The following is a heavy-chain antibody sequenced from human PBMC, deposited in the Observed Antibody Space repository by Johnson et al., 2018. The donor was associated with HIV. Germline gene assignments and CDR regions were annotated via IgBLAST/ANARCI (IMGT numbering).Heavy chain of an antibody. CDR2: ISHDGRNE. CDR1: GFTFSNFG. V-gene: IGHV3-30*18. CDR3: AKESKWESRTPHAFDM. J-gene: IGHJ3*02. D-gene: IGHD1-26*01. Sequence: VLLVESGGGVVQPGRSLRLSCAASGFTFSNFGMHWVRQAPGKGLEWVAVISHDGRNEYYADSVKGRFTISRDNSKNTLYLQINSLRSEDTAVYYCAKESKWESRTPHAFDMWGQGTMVTVSS.